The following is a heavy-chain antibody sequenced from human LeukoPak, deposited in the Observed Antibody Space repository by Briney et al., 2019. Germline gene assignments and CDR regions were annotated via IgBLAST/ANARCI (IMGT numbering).Heavy chain of an antibody. CDR2: INPNSGGT. CDR3: ARAGGRSWFDP. J-gene: IGHJ5*02. Sequence: ASVKVSCKASGYTFTGYYMHWVRQAPGQGLEWMGWINPNSGGTNYAQKFQGRVTMTTNTSMSTAYMELSRLTSDDTAVYYCARAGGRSWFDPWGQGTLVSVSS. CDR1: GYTFTGYY. V-gene: IGHV1-2*02.